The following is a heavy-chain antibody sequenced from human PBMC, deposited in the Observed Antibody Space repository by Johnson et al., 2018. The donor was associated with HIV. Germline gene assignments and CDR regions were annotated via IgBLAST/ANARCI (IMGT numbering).Heavy chain of an antibody. J-gene: IGHJ3*02. D-gene: IGHD2-2*01. Sequence: QVQLVESGGGLIQPGGSLRLSCAASGFTVSSNYMSWVRQPPGERLEWVSYISSGPLIINYADSVTGRFIISRDNTKNSLYLQMNSLRAEDKAVYYCARHHPASDAFDIWGQGTMVSVSS. CDR2: ISSGPLII. V-gene: IGHV3-11*04. CDR1: GFTVSSNY. CDR3: ARHHPASDAFDI.